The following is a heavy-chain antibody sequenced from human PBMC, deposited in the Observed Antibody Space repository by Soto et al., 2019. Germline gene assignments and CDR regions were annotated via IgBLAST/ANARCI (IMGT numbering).Heavy chain of an antibody. D-gene: IGHD3-22*01. CDR1: GCTFSSYA. CDR3: ARGEGGYYAYFDY. Sequence: VASVKVSCKASGCTFSSYAISCVRQAPGQGLEWMGGIIPIFGTANYAQKFQGRVMITADESTSTAYMELSSLRSEDTAVYYCARGEGGYYAYFDYWGQGTLGTVSS. V-gene: IGHV1-69*13. CDR2: IIPIFGTA. J-gene: IGHJ4*02.